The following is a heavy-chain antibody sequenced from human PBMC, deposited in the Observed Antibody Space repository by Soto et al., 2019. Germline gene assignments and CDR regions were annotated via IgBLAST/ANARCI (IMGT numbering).Heavy chain of an antibody. D-gene: IGHD4-17*01. CDR2: IYYSGRT. Sequence: SGTLSLTCTVSGGSISSYYWSWIRQPPGKGLEWIGYIYYSGRTNYNPSLKSRVTISVDTSKNQFSLKLTSVTAADTAVYYCARHPTVTEYYFDYWGQGTLVTVSS. J-gene: IGHJ4*02. V-gene: IGHV4-59*08. CDR1: GGSISSYY. CDR3: ARHPTVTEYYFDY.